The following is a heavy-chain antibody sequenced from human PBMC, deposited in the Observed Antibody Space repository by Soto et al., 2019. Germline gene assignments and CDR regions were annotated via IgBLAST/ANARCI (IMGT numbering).Heavy chain of an antibody. V-gene: IGHV3-23*01. CDR1: GFTFSSYA. J-gene: IGHJ4*02. CDR2: ISGSGGST. CDR3: AKDTRSGGVQLWPSNFDY. D-gene: IGHD5-18*01. Sequence: WSLRLSCAASGFTFSSYAMSWVRQAPGKGLEWVSAISGSGGSTYYADSVKGRFTISRDNSKNTLYLQMNSLRAEDTAVYYCAKDTRSGGVQLWPSNFDYWGQGTLVTVSS.